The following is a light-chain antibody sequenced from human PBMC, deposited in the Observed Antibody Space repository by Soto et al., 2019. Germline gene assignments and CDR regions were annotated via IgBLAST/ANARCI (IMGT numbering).Light chain of an antibody. CDR3: QQYNNWPPPT. CDR2: GAS. V-gene: IGKV3-15*01. Sequence: EIVMTQSPATLSVSPGERATLSCRASQSVSSNLAWYQQKPGQAPRLLIYGASTRATGIPARFSGSGSGTEFTLTISSLQSGDFAVYYCQQYNNWPPPTFGQGTKLEIK. J-gene: IGKJ2*01. CDR1: QSVSSN.